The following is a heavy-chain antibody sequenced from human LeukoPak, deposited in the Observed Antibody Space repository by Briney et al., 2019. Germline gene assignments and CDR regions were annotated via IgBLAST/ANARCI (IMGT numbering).Heavy chain of an antibody. Sequence: SETLSLTCSVSGGSIINNYWGWVRQPPGKRLEWIGTIYYSGSTYYNPSLKSRVTISIDTSKNQFSLKLTSVTAADTAVYYCARLPGSYYYYYMDVWGTGTTVTVSS. CDR1: GGSIINNY. CDR3: ARLPGSYYYYYMDV. V-gene: IGHV4-39*07. J-gene: IGHJ6*03. D-gene: IGHD1-1*01. CDR2: IYYSGST.